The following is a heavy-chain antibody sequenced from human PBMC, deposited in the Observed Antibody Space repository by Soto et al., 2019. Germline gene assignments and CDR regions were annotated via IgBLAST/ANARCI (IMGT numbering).Heavy chain of an antibody. CDR1: GYTFTSYY. CDR2: INPSGGST. D-gene: IGHD5-12*01. Sequence: ASVKVSCTASGYTFTSYYMHWVRQAPGQGLEWMGIINPSGGSTSYAQKFQGRVTMTRDTSTSTVYMELSSLRSEDTAVYYCARDGYNHNWFDPWGQGTLVTVSS. J-gene: IGHJ5*02. CDR3: ARDGYNHNWFDP. V-gene: IGHV1-46*01.